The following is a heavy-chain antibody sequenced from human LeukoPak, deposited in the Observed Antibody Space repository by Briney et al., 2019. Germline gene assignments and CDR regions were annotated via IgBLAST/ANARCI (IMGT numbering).Heavy chain of an antibody. J-gene: IGHJ3*02. CDR1: GYTFTSYG. Sequence: GASVKVSCKASGYTFTSYGISWVRQAPGQGLEWMGWISAYNGNTNYAQKLQGRVTMTTDTSTSTAYMELSSLRSEDSAVYYCARDLDSDTFDIWGQGTMVSVSS. CDR3: ARDLDSDTFDI. V-gene: IGHV1-18*01. CDR2: ISAYNGNT.